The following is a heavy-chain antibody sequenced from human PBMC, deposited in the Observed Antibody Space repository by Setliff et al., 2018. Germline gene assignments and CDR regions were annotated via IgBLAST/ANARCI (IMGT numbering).Heavy chain of an antibody. CDR2: ISYDGSNK. J-gene: IGHJ4*02. CDR3: ARGQQWELLPPYFDY. D-gene: IGHD1-26*01. CDR1: EFTVSNNE. V-gene: IGHV3-30*04. Sequence: LRLSCAASEFTVSNNEMSWVRQAPGRGLEWVAFISYDGSNKSYGDSVKGRFTISRDNSKNTLYLQMDSLRTEDTSIYYCARGQQWELLPPYFDYWGRGTLVTVS.